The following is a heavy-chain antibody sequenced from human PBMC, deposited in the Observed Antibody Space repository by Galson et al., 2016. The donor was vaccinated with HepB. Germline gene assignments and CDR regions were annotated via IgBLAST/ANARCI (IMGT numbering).Heavy chain of an antibody. V-gene: IGHV4-39*01. CDR2: IHPSGTS. CDR3: ARSSASRNGYFDS. J-gene: IGHJ4*02. D-gene: IGHD6-19*01. Sequence: ETLSLTCTVSGVSVSSSYYFWGWVRQPPGKGLEWIGLIHPSGTSHYDPSLNSRLTMSVETAKNQFSLRLSSVTAADTAVYYCARSSASRNGYFDSWGQGTLVTVSS. CDR1: GVSVSSSYYF.